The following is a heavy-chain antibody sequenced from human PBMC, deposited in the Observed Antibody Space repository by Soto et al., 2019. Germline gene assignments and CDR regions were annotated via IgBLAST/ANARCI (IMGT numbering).Heavy chain of an antibody. J-gene: IGHJ6*02. D-gene: IGHD3-9*01. Sequence: PAQTLSLTCAISGDSVSSNSAAWNWIRQSPSRGLEWLGRTYYRSKWYNDYAVSVKSRITINPDTSKNQLSLQLNSVTPEDTAVYDGARDYQPAGYYYHHYYGMDVWGQGTTVTVSS. CDR2: TYYRSKWYN. CDR3: ARDYQPAGYYYHHYYGMDV. V-gene: IGHV6-1*01. CDR1: GDSVSSNSAA.